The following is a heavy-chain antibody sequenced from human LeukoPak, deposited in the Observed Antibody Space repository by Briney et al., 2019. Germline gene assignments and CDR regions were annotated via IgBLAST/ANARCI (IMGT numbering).Heavy chain of an antibody. CDR2: ISSSSSYI. CDR1: GFTFSSYS. CDR3: ARDIVVVPATLGY. Sequence: GGSLRLSCAASGFTFSSYSMNWVRQAPGNGLEWVSSISSSSSYIYYADSVKGRFTISRDNAKNSLYLQMNSLRAEDTAVYYCARDIVVVPATLGYWGQGTLVTVSS. J-gene: IGHJ4*02. V-gene: IGHV3-21*01. D-gene: IGHD2-2*01.